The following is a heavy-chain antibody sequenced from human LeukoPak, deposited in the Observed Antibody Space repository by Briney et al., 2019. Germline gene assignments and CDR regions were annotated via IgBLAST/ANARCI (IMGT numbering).Heavy chain of an antibody. J-gene: IGHJ4*02. CDR3: ARDCVVSITAAVTEC. CDR2: IRGKAYGGTT. V-gene: IGHV3-49*04. D-gene: IGHD6-13*01. CDR1: GFTFGDYP. Sequence: GRSLRLSCTASGFTFGDYPMSWVRQAPGKGLEWVGFIRGKAYGGTTEYAASVKGRFTISRDDSKSIAYLQMNSLRAEDTAVYYCARDCVVSITAAVTECWGQGTLVTVSS.